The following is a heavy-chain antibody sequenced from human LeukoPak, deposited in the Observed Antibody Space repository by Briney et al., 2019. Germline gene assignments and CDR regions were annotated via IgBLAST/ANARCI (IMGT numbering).Heavy chain of an antibody. CDR1: GYTFTGYF. Sequence: ASVKVSCKASGYTFTGYFMHWVRQAPGQGLDWMGWINPNTGGTKYAQKFQGRDTMTRDTSIGTAYMELSTVTSDDTAVYFCARVHATGYFSLDLGYWGQGTLVTVSS. CDR2: INPNTGGT. CDR3: ARVHATGYFSLDLGY. J-gene: IGHJ4*02. V-gene: IGHV1-2*02. D-gene: IGHD3-9*01.